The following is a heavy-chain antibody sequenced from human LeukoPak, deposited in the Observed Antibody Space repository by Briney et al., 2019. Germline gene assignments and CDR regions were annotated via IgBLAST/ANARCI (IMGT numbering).Heavy chain of an antibody. CDR2: IIPIFGTA. J-gene: IGHJ1*01. CDR1: GGTFSSYA. CDR3: ATVYMGGPEYFQH. V-gene: IGHV1-69*01. D-gene: IGHD2-15*01. Sequence: GASVKVSCKASGGTFSSYAISWVRQAPGQGLEWMGGIIPIFGTANYAQKFQGRVTITADESTSTAYMELSSLRSEDTAVYYCATVYMGGPEYFQHWGQGTLVTVSS.